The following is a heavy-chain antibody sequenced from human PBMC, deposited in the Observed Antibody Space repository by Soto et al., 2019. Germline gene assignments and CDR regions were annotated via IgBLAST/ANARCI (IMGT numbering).Heavy chain of an antibody. J-gene: IGHJ4*02. CDR2: IIPISVTT. D-gene: IGHD5-18*01. CDR1: GGSFSKYS. Sequence: QVHLVQSGAEVKKPGSSVKVSFKTSGGSFSKYSISWLRQAPGQGLEWMGAIIPISVTTHYAQRFPGRVTITAADLTTTSYMEVSSLKFEDTAVYYCAASRWIQLWTADFWGQGTRVTVSS. V-gene: IGHV1-69*01. CDR3: AASRWIQLWTADF.